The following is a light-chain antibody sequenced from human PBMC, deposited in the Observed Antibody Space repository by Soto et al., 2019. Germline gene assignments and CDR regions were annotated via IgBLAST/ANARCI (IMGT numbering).Light chain of an antibody. CDR2: GAS. J-gene: IGKJ4*01. CDR1: QSVSSSF. V-gene: IGKV3-20*01. CDR3: QQYGSSPLT. Sequence: EIVLTQSPGTLSLSPGERATLSCRASQSVSSSFLAWYQQKPGQAPRLLLYGASNRATGIPDRFSGSGSGTDFTLTISRLEPGDVAVYYCQQYGSSPLTCGGGTKVVIK.